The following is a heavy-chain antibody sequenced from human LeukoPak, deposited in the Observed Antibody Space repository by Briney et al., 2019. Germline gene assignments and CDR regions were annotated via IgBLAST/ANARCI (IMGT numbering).Heavy chain of an antibody. D-gene: IGHD3-10*01. J-gene: IGHJ4*02. CDR3: ARQATVGRTGGLFDY. V-gene: IGHV4-39*01. CDR1: GGSISSSSYY. Sequence: PSETLSLTCTVSGGSISSSSYYWGWIRQPPGKGLEWIGSIYYSGSTYYNPSLKSRVTTSVDTSKNQFSLKLSSVTAADTAVYYCARQATVGRTGGLFDYWGQGTLVTVSS. CDR2: IYYSGST.